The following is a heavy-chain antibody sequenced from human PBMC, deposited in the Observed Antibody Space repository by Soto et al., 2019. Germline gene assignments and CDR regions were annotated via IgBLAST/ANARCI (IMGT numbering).Heavy chain of an antibody. CDR3: ASNPRDSSGYWYYFDY. CDR1: GFTFSSYS. J-gene: IGHJ4*02. V-gene: IGHV3-21*01. Sequence: PGGSLRLSCAASGFTFSSYSMNWVRQAPGKGLEWVSSISSSSSYIYYADSVKGRSTISRDNAKNSLYLQMNSLRAEDTAVYYCASNPRDSSGYWYYFDYWGQGTLVTVSS. D-gene: IGHD3-22*01. CDR2: ISSSSSYI.